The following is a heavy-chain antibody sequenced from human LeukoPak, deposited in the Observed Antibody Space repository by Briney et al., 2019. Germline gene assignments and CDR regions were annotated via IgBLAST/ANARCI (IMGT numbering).Heavy chain of an antibody. Sequence: GGSLRLSCAASGFTFSSYEMNWVRQAPGEGLEWVSYISSSGSTIYYADPVKGRFTISRDNAKNSLYLQMNSLRAEDTAVYYCARDSIVATYYYYGMDVWGQGTTVTVSS. CDR3: ARDSIVATYYYYGMDV. D-gene: IGHD5-12*01. V-gene: IGHV3-48*03. CDR2: ISSSGSTI. J-gene: IGHJ6*02. CDR1: GFTFSSYE.